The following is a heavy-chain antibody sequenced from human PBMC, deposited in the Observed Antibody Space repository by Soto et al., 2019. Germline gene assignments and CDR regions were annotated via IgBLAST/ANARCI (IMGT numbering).Heavy chain of an antibody. Sequence: QVTLKESGPVVVKPTETLTLTCTVSGFSLSNDRMGVSWIRQPPGKALEWLAHIFSNDEKSYSTSLKSRLTITKDPYNSQVVLTMTNMDPVNTSTYYCASIPYSYDSSGYGRTFDYCGQGTMVTVSS. J-gene: IGHJ4*02. D-gene: IGHD3-22*01. CDR2: IFSNDEK. CDR3: ASIPYSYDSSGYGRTFDY. CDR1: GFSLSNDRMG. V-gene: IGHV2-26*01.